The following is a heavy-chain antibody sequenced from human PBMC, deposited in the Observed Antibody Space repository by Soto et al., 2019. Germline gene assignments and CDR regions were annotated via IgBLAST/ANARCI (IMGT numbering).Heavy chain of an antibody. CDR2: IIPIFGTA. J-gene: IGHJ4*02. CDR3: ARGKVVVITGAFDY. CDR1: GGTFSSYA. Sequence: ASVKVSCKASGGTFSSYAISWVRQAPGQGLEWMGGIIPIFGTANYAQKFQGRVTITADESTSTAYMELSSLRSEDTDVYYCARGKVVVITGAFDYWGQGTLVTVSS. D-gene: IGHD3-22*01. V-gene: IGHV1-69*13.